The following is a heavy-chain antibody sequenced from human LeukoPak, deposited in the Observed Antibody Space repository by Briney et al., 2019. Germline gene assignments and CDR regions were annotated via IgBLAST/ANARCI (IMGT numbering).Heavy chain of an antibody. J-gene: IGHJ5*02. Sequence: PSETLSLTCTVSGGSISSSSYYWGWIRQPPGKGPEWIGTIYYSGSTFYKPSLTSRVTISVDTSKNQFSLKLSSVTAADTAIYYCARIHPANWNPFNWFDPWGQGTLVTVSS. CDR2: IYYSGST. CDR3: ARIHPANWNPFNWFDP. CDR1: GGSISSSSYY. V-gene: IGHV4-39*01. D-gene: IGHD1-1*01.